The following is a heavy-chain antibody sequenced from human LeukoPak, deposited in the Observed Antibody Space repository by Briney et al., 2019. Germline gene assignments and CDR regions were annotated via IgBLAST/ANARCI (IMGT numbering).Heavy chain of an antibody. J-gene: IGHJ4*02. D-gene: IGHD3-22*01. V-gene: IGHV7-4-1*02. CDR2: MNTNTRNP. Sequence: ASVKVFCKASGYTFTNYAMNWVRQAPGQGLEWMGWMNTNTRNPTYAQGFTGRFVFSLDTSVSTAYLQISSLKTEDTAVYYCAVLSYDSSGYYYPFDYWGQGTLVTASS. CDR1: GYTFTNYA. CDR3: AVLSYDSSGYYYPFDY.